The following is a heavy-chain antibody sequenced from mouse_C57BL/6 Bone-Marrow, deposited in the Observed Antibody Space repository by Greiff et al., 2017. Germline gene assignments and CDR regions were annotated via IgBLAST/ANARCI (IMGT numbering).Heavy chain of an antibody. CDR1: GYSITSGYY. J-gene: IGHJ3*01. CDR3: ARRGLRGFAY. CDR2: ISYDGSN. D-gene: IGHD3-1*01. Sequence: ESGPGLVKPSQSLSLTCSVTGYSITSGYYWNWIRQFPGNKLEWMGYISYDGSNNYNPSLKNRISITRDTSKNQFFLKLNSVTTEDTATYYCARRGLRGFAYWGQGTLVTVSA. V-gene: IGHV3-6*01.